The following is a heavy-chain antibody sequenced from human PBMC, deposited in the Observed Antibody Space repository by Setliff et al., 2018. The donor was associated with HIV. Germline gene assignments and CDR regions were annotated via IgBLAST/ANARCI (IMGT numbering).Heavy chain of an antibody. Sequence: ASVKVSCKASGYTFTTYGISWVRQAPGHGLEWMGWISPNSGNTGYAQKFQGRVTMTRDTSISTAYMELSSLRSDDTAVYYCARGTAPRPASVLEFLEWLFPNWFDPWGQGTLVTVSS. J-gene: IGHJ5*02. V-gene: IGHV1-8*02. D-gene: IGHD3-3*02. CDR1: GYTFTTYG. CDR2: ISPNSGNT. CDR3: ARGTAPRPASVLEFLEWLFPNWFDP.